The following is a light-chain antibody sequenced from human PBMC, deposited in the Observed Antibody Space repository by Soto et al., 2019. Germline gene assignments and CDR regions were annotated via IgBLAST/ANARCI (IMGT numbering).Light chain of an antibody. CDR1: QSIANY. V-gene: IGKV1-33*01. Sequence: VQMTQSSSSLSASVGDRVIITCRANQSIANYLNWFQQKPGKAPKLLISDASHLEMGAPSRFSGSGSGTDFVLTISGLQSEDFVTYYCQQYEYLPLTFGGGTRV. CDR3: QQYEYLPLT. CDR2: DAS. J-gene: IGKJ4*01.